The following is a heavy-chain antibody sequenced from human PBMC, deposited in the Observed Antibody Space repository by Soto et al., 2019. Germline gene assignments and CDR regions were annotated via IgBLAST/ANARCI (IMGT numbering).Heavy chain of an antibody. CDR2: ILPIFGTA. V-gene: IGHV1-69*12. CDR1: GGTFSTSS. CDR3: ALGHDFGCTSDAFDI. Sequence: QAHLVQSGAEVKKPGSSVKVSCKASGGTFSTSSINWVRQAPGQGLEWMGGILPIFGTADYAQRFLGRVTLPADQSTSTADMDMRSLSSEDTAVYYCALGHDFGCTSDAFDIWGQGTMVIVSS. J-gene: IGHJ3*02. D-gene: IGHD3-16*01.